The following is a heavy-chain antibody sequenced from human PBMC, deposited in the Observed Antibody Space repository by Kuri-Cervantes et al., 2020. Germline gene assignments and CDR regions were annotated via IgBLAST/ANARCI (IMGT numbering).Heavy chain of an antibody. Sequence: GESLKISCAASGFTFDDYAMHWVRQAPGEGLEMVAVISYDGSNKYYADSVKGRFTISRDNSKNTLYMQMNSLRAEDTAVYYGARDILKLGNPYYYYYGMDVWGQGTTVTVSS. CDR2: ISYDGSNK. CDR1: GFTFDDYA. CDR3: ARDILKLGNPYYYYYGMDV. V-gene: IGHV3-30*03. D-gene: IGHD7-27*01. J-gene: IGHJ6*02.